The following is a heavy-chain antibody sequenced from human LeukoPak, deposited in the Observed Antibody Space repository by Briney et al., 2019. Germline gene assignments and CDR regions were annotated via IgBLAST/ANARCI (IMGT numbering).Heavy chain of an antibody. Sequence: GGSLRLSCAASGFTFDNYAMHWVRQAPGKGLEWVSLITGNGGTTYYADSVKGRFTISRDNSKNSLYLQMNSLRTEDTALYYCARPNGYFYLDAFDNWGQGTMVTVSS. V-gene: IGHV3-43*02. D-gene: IGHD3-22*01. CDR1: GFTFDNYA. J-gene: IGHJ3*02. CDR3: ARPNGYFYLDAFDN. CDR2: ITGNGGTT.